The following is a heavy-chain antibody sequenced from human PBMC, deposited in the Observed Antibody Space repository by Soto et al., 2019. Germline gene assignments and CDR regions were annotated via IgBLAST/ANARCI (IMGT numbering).Heavy chain of an antibody. V-gene: IGHV1-69*01. CDR3: ARATIFGVVTHYRRNNYCYYGMDV. J-gene: IGHJ6*02. Sequence: QVQLVQSGAEVKKPGSSVKVSCKASGGTFSSYAISWVRQAPGQGLEWVGGIIPIFGTANYAQKFQGRVTITADESTSTAYMELSSLRSEDTAVYYCARATIFGVVTHYRRNNYCYYGMDVWGQGTTVTVSS. CDR2: IIPIFGTA. CDR1: GGTFSSYA. D-gene: IGHD3-3*01.